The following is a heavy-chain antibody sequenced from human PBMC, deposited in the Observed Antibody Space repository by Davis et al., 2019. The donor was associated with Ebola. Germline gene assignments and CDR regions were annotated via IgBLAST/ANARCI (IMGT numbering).Heavy chain of an antibody. J-gene: IGHJ4*02. V-gene: IGHV3-30*03. Sequence: PGGSLRLSCAASGFTFSSFGMHWVRQAPGKGLEWVAVISTDGTNKDYSESVQGRFTISRDNSKNTLNLQINSLRTEDTAVYYCARIVPDWYGSGGYSRNGRFDFWGQGTLVTVSS. CDR3: ARIVPDWYGSGGYSRNGRFDF. D-gene: IGHD3-22*01. CDR2: ISTDGTNK. CDR1: GFTFSSFG.